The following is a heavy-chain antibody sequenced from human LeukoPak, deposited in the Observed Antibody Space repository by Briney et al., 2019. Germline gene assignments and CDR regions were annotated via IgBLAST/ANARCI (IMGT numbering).Heavy chain of an antibody. Sequence: SSTATSSPSSSYTTTCVRQAPGQGLEWTGRLIPTLGIANYAQKFQGRVTITADNSTSTAYMALSSLRSEDTAVYYCAREAHNCSSTSCYFKGGIFDYWGQGTLVTVSS. CDR2: LIPTLGIA. V-gene: IGHV1-69*02. CDR1: SSPSSSYT. J-gene: IGHJ4*02. D-gene: IGHD2-2*01. CDR3: AREAHNCSSTSCYFKGGIFDY.